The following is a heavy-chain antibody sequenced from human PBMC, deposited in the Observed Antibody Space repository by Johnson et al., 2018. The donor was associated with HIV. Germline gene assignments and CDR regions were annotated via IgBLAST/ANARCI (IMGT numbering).Heavy chain of an antibody. D-gene: IGHD6-6*01. CDR3: ATDEYTNSLGV. CDR1: GFTFRNYG. Sequence: QVQLVESGGALVQPGGSLRLSCAASGFTFRNYGMHWVRQAPGKGLEWVTFISNDGGSKYYADSVKGRFTISRDNSKNTLYLQMNSLRAEDTAVYYCATDEYTNSLGVWGQGTMVTVSS. J-gene: IGHJ3*01. CDR2: ISNDGGSK. V-gene: IGHV3-30*02.